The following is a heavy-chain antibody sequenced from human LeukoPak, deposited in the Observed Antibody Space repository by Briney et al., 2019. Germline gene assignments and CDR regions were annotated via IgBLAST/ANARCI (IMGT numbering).Heavy chain of an antibody. Sequence: GGSLRLSCAASGFTFSSYAMHWVRQAPGKGLEWVAVISYDGSNKYYADSVKGRFTISRDNSKNTLYLQMNSLRAEDTAVYYCAKGSSPLVLMVYASDYWGQGTLVTVSS. CDR2: ISYDGSNK. V-gene: IGHV3-30-3*01. D-gene: IGHD2-8*01. J-gene: IGHJ4*02. CDR1: GFTFSSYA. CDR3: AKGSSPLVLMVYASDY.